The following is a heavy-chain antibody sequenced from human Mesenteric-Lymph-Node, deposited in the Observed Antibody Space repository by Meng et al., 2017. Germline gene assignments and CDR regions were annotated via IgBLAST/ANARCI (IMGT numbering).Heavy chain of an antibody. CDR3: ARGPTTYFDY. CDR2: IYYSGSP. Sequence: QVLLQPAGPGLVKPSETLSLTFTGSCGSLSSSSYYWAWIRQPPGKGLEWIGYIYYSGSPYYNPSLRSRITISVDTSKNQFSLRLRSVTAADTAVYYCARGPTTYFDYWGQGTLVTVSS. CDR1: CGSLSSSSYY. J-gene: IGHJ4*02. V-gene: IGHV4-30-4*08. D-gene: IGHD4-17*01.